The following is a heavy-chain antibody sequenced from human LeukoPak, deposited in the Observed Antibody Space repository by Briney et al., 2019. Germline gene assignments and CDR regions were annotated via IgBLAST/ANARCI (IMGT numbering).Heavy chain of an antibody. CDR1: GGSIGSSSYY. Sequence: SETLSLTCTVSGGSIGSSSYYWGWIRQPPGKGLEWIGSIYYSGSTYYNPSLKSRVTISVDTSKNQFSLKLSSVTAADTAVYYCARDLEQLVPYYYYYMDVWGKGTTVTVSS. J-gene: IGHJ6*03. V-gene: IGHV4-39*07. D-gene: IGHD6-6*01. CDR2: IYYSGST. CDR3: ARDLEQLVPYYYYYMDV.